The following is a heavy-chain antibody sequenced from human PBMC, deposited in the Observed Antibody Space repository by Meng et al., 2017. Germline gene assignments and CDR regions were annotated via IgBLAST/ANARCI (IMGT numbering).Heavy chain of an antibody. V-gene: IGHV3-23*01. J-gene: IGHJ6*02. Sequence: ESRKISCAASGFTFSSYAMSWVRQAPGKGLEWVSAISGSGGSTYYADSVKGRFTISRDNSKNTLYLQMNSLRAEDTAVYYCAKGSDYGDYDYYYGMDVWGQGTTVTVSS. CDR1: GFTFSSYA. D-gene: IGHD4-17*01. CDR2: ISGSGGST. CDR3: AKGSDYGDYDYYYGMDV.